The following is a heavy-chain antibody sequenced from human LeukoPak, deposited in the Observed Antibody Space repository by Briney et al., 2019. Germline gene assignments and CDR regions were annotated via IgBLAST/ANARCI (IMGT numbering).Heavy chain of an antibody. CDR1: GFTVSNTY. CDR2: IYADGTT. CDR3: ARDDVYTNSWVQFDI. D-gene: IGHD2-8*01. V-gene: IGHV3-66*01. J-gene: IGHJ3*02. Sequence: GGSLRLSCAASGFTVSNTYMSWVRQAPGKGLEWVSLIYADGTTHYADSVQGRFTISKDNSKNTLYLQMNSLRAEDTAVYYCARDDVYTNSWVQFDIWGQGTMVTVSS.